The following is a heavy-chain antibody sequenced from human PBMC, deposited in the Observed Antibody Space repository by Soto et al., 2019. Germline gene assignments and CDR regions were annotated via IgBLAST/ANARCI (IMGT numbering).Heavy chain of an antibody. V-gene: IGHV1-24*01. CDR2: FDPEDGET. J-gene: IGHJ4*02. D-gene: IGHD3-3*01. Sequence: ASVKVSCQASGYGFTGYYVHWVRQAPGQGLEWMGGFDPEDGETNYAQKFQGRVTMTEDTSTDTAYMELSSLRSEDTAVYYCATLNLQIWSGYYTGFDYWGQGTLVTVSS. CDR3: ATLNLQIWSGYYTGFDY. CDR1: GYGFTGYY.